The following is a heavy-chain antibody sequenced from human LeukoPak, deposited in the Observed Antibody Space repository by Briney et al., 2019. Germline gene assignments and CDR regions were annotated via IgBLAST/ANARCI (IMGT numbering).Heavy chain of an antibody. Sequence: SETLSLTCTVSGGSISSYYCSWIRQPPGKGLEWIGYIYYIGSTNYNPSLKSRVTISVDTSKNQFSLKLSSVTAADTAVYYCARVTLTGYYAFDIWGQGTMATVSS. J-gene: IGHJ3*02. CDR1: GGSISSYY. CDR3: ARVTLTGYYAFDI. CDR2: IYYIGST. V-gene: IGHV4-59*01. D-gene: IGHD3-9*01.